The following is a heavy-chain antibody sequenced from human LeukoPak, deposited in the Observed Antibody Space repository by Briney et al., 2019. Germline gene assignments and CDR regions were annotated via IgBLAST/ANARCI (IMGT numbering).Heavy chain of an antibody. CDR2: IHYSGST. Sequence: KPPETLSLTCTVSGGSVTSGTNYWSWVRQPPGKGPEWIGYIHYSGSTNYNPSLSSRVTISVDTHKNQFSLNLRSVTAADTAVYYCAREVHWTDTSDWYRRFDPWGQGTLVTVSS. CDR1: GGSVTSGTNY. J-gene: IGHJ5*02. CDR3: AREVHWTDTSDWYRRFDP. D-gene: IGHD6-19*01. V-gene: IGHV4-61*01.